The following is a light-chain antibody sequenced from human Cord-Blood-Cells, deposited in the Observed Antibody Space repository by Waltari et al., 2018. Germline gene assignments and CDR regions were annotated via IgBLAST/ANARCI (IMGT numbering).Light chain of an antibody. CDR2: GAS. J-gene: IGKJ1*01. Sequence: EIVMTQSPATLSVSPWARATLPCRASQSVRSNLAWYQQKPGQAPRLLIYGASTSSTGIPASFSGSGSGTEFTLTISSLQSEDFAVYYCQQYNNWPPWTFCQGTKVEIK. V-gene: IGKV3-15*01. CDR1: QSVRSN. CDR3: QQYNNWPPWT.